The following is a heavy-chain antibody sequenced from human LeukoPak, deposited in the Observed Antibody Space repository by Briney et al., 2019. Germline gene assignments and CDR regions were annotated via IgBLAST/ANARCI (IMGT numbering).Heavy chain of an antibody. CDR1: GGSFSGYY. Sequence: SETLSLTCAVYGGSFSGYYWSWIRQPPGKGLEWIGEINHSGSTNYNPSLKSRVTVSLDTSKNQFSLKLSSVTAADTAVYYCARAPIRSGYSGMDVWGKGTTVTVSS. CDR2: INHSGST. CDR3: ARAPIRSGYSGMDV. D-gene: IGHD3-3*01. V-gene: IGHV4-34*01. J-gene: IGHJ6*03.